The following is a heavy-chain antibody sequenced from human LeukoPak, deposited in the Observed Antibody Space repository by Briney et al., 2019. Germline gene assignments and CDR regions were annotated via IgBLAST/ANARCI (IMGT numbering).Heavy chain of an antibody. CDR3: AKDIAARLDAFDI. CDR2: ISGSGGST. V-gene: IGHV3-23*01. D-gene: IGHD6-6*01. CDR1: GYTFSSYA. J-gene: IGHJ3*02. Sequence: PGGSLRLSCAASGYTFSSYAMSWVRQAPGKGLEWVSAISGSGGSTYYADSVKGRFTISRDNSKNTLYLQMNSLRAEDTAVYYCAKDIAARLDAFDIWGQGTMVTVSS.